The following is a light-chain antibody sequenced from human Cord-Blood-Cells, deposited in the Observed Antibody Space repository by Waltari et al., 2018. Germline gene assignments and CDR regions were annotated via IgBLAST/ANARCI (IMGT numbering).Light chain of an antibody. J-gene: IGLJ2*01. CDR1: SSSVGSYNL. CDR2: EVS. Sequence: QSALTQPASVSGSPGQSITIPCTGTSSSVGSYNLVSWYQQHPGKAPKLMIYEVSTRPSGVSNRFSGSKSGNTASLTISGLQAEDEADYYCCSYAGSSTLVFGGGTKLTVL. CDR3: CSYAGSSTLV. V-gene: IGLV2-23*02.